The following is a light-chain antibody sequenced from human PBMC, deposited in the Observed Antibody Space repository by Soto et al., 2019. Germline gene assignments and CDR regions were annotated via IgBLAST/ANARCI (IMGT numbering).Light chain of an antibody. CDR3: QQYNGYPYT. Sequence: DIQMTQSPSTLSASIGDRVTITCRASQSIRRWLAWYQQKPGKAPKLLIYQASSLESGILSRFSGSGSETEFSLTISSLQPDDFATYYCQQYNGYPYTFGQGTKLEI. CDR1: QSIRRW. J-gene: IGKJ2*01. V-gene: IGKV1-5*03. CDR2: QAS.